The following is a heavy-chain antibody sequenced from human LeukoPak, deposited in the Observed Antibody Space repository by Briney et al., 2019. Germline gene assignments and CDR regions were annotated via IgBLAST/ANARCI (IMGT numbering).Heavy chain of an antibody. J-gene: IGHJ4*02. CDR2: IYYSGST. CDR3: AREAVAGTSFDY. V-gene: IGHV4-59*01. D-gene: IGHD6-19*01. CDR1: GGSISSYY. Sequence: SETLSLTCTVSGGSISSYYWSWIRQPPGKGLXXXGYIYYSGSTNYNPSLKSRVTISVDTSKNQFSLKLSSVTAADTAVYYCAREAVAGTSFDYWGQGTLVTVSS.